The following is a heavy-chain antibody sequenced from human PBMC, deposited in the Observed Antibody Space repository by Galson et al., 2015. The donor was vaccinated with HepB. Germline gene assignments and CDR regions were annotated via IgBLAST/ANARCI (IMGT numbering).Heavy chain of an antibody. V-gene: IGHV3-23*01. J-gene: IGHJ5*02. D-gene: IGHD3-3*01. CDR1: GFTFSSYA. CDR3: AKAHLLQGRKAYYDFWSGYFGPLGDL. Sequence: SLRLSCAASGFTFSSYAMSWVRQAPGKGLEWVSAISGSGGSTYYADSVKGRFTISRDNSKNTLYLQMNSLRAEDTAVYYCAKAHLLQGRKAYYDFWSGYFGPLGDLWGQGTLVTVSS. CDR2: ISGSGGST.